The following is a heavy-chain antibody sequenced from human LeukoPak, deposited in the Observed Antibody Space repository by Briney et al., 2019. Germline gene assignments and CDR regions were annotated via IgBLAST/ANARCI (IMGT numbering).Heavy chain of an antibody. CDR3: AKDRAGSLFGDYGGAFDY. V-gene: IGHV3-9*03. D-gene: IGHD4-17*01. CDR1: GFTFHDYA. CDR2: ISWDSDNI. Sequence: GRSLRLSCAASGFTFHDYAMHWVRQAPGKGLEWVSGISWDSDNIAYADSVKGRFTISRDNAKHSLNLQMNSLKADDMAFYYCAKDRAGSLFGDYGGAFDYWGQKTLVTVSS. J-gene: IGHJ4*01.